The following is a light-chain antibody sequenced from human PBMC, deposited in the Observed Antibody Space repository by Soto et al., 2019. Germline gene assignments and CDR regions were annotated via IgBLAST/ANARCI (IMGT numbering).Light chain of an antibody. CDR3: QQYDKWPRT. CDR2: SGY. CDR1: QSVSSS. V-gene: IGKV3-15*01. Sequence: TQSPDTLSLSTGETATLSCRASQSVSSSVAWYQHKPGQSPRLVVYSGYKRSPGIPARFSGSGSGTEFTLTISSLQSEDFAVYHCQQYDKWPRTFGQGTKVDI. J-gene: IGKJ1*01.